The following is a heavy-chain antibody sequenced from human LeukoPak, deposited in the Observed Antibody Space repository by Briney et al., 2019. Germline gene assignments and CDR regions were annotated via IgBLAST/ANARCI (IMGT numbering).Heavy chain of an antibody. CDR3: ARVRRYYGSGSSIDY. Sequence: GGSLRLSCAASGFTFITSTMNWVRQAPGKGLEWVSSISSSSTSIYYADSVKGRFTISRDNAKNSLFLQMNSLRAEDTAVYYCARVRRYYGSGSSIDYWGQGTLVTVSS. CDR2: ISSSSTSI. V-gene: IGHV3-21*04. CDR1: GFTFITST. D-gene: IGHD3-10*01. J-gene: IGHJ4*02.